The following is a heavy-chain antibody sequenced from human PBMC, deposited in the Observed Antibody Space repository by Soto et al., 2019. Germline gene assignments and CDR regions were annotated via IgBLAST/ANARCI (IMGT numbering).Heavy chain of an antibody. D-gene: IGHD1-26*01. J-gene: IGHJ3*02. CDR3: ARDREEVGATGGGDAFDI. Sequence: GGSLRLSCAASGFTFSSYSMNWVRQAPGKGLEWVSSISSSSSYIYYEDSVKGRLTISRDNAKNSRYLQMNSLRAEDTAVYYRARDREEVGATGGGDAFDIWGQGTMVTVSS. CDR1: GFTFSSYS. V-gene: IGHV3-21*01. CDR2: ISSSSSYI.